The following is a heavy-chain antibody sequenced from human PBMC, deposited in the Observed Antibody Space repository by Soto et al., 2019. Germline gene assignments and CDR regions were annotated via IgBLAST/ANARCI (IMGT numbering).Heavy chain of an antibody. V-gene: IGHV1-18*01. CDR3: ARDPHEFWTSYWFDP. J-gene: IGHJ5*02. Sequence: ASVNGSCKTSGYTFNTYCINWVRQAPGQGLELTGWISAYDGKTTYAEKFQGRVTMTTDTSTSTAYMELRSLRSDDTAIYYCARDPHEFWTSYWFDPWGQGTPVTVAS. CDR1: GYTFNTYC. CDR2: ISAYDGKT. D-gene: IGHD3-3*01.